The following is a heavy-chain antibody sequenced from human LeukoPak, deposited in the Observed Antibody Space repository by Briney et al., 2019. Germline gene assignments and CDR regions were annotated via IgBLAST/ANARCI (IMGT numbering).Heavy chain of an antibody. D-gene: IGHD5-18*01. CDR3: ARVTGKAMVRNWFDP. CDR1: GGSISSYY. CDR2: IYYSGST. V-gene: IGHV4-59*01. Sequence: SETLSLTCTVSGGSISSYYWSWIRQPPGKGLEWIGYIYYSGSTNYNPSLKSRVTISVDTSKNQFSLKLSSVTAADTAVYYCARVTGKAMVRNWFDPWGQGTLVTVSS. J-gene: IGHJ5*02.